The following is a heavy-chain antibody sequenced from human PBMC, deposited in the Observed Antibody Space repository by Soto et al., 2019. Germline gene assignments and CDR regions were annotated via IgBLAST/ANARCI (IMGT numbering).Heavy chain of an antibody. Sequence: GASVKVSCKASGGTFSSYAISWVRQAPGQGLEWMGGIIPIFGTANYAQKFQGRVTITADESTSTAYMELSSLRSEDTAVYYCARGPITMIVVVIKFDAFDIWGQGTTVTVSS. D-gene: IGHD3-22*01. J-gene: IGHJ3*02. V-gene: IGHV1-69*13. CDR1: GGTFSSYA. CDR2: IIPIFGTA. CDR3: ARGPITMIVVVIKFDAFDI.